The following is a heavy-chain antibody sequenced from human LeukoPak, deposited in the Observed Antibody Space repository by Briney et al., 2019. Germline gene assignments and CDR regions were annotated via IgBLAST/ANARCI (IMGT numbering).Heavy chain of an antibody. J-gene: IGHJ5*02. D-gene: IGHD6-13*01. CDR2: IYQSGST. CDR1: GYSIRNGYN. Sequence: SETLSLTCTVSGYSIRNGYNWGWIRLSPGKGLEWLGSIYQSGSTYDNPSLKSRVTLSIDTSKNQFSLKLTSVTAADTAVYYCARGYSSSWYLNWFDPWGQGTLVTVSS. CDR3: ARGYSSSWYLNWFDP. V-gene: IGHV4-38-2*02.